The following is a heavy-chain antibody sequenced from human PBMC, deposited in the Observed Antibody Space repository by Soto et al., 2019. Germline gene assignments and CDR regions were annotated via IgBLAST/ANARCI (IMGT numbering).Heavy chain of an antibody. V-gene: IGHV4-59*12. J-gene: IGHJ4*02. D-gene: IGHD6-19*01. CDR3: ARGLITGSHYSGGWYYFDS. Sequence: NPSETLSLTCTVSGGSITNYYWSWIRQPPGKGLEWIGYIYYSGTTNYNPSLKSRVTISVDTSKNQFSLELSSVTAADTAVYYCARGLITGSHYSGGWYYFDSWGQGTQVTVSS. CDR1: GGSITNYY. CDR2: IYYSGTT.